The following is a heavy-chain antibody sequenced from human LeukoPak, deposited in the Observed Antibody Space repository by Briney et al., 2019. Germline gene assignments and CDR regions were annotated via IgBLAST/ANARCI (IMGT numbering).Heavy chain of an antibody. D-gene: IGHD5-18*01. J-gene: IGHJ5*02. Sequence: ASVKVSCKASGYTFTSYDINWVRQATGQGLEWMGWMNPNSGNTGYAQKFQGRVTMTRNTSISTAYMELSSLRSEDTAVYYCARGLGYSYGYPYWFDPWGQGTLVTVSS. CDR1: GYTFTSYD. CDR3: ARGLGYSYGYPYWFDP. V-gene: IGHV1-8*01. CDR2: MNPNSGNT.